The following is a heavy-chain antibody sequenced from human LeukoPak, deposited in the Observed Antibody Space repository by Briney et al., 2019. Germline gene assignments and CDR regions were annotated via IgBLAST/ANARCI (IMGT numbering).Heavy chain of an antibody. CDR2: IKSKSDGGTA. CDR1: GFTFNNAW. CDR3: TTVRPGRWPLGH. Sequence: GGSLRLSCTASGFTFNNAWMSWVRQAPGKGLEWVGRIKSKSDGGTADYAAPVKGRFTISRDASRNTLYLQMNSLRSEDTAVYYCTTVRPGRWPLGHWGQGTLVTVSS. D-gene: IGHD5-24*01. V-gene: IGHV3-15*01. J-gene: IGHJ4*02.